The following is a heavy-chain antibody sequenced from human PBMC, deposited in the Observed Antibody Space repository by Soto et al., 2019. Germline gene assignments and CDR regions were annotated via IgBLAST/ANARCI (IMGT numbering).Heavy chain of an antibody. CDR2: IYHIGST. V-gene: IGHV4-4*02. D-gene: IGHD3-16*02. Sequence: PSETLSLTCAVSGWSVSSTQWWTWVRQAPGKGLEWLGEIYHIGSTKYNPSLKSRVTMSVDKSKNNFSLNLRSVNAADTAVYYCARLVRDNSFYGFDPWGQGTLVTVSS. CDR3: ARLVRDNSFYGFDP. J-gene: IGHJ5*02. CDR1: GWSVSSTQW.